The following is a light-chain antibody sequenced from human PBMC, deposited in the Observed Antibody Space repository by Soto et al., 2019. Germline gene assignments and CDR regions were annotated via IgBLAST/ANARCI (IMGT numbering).Light chain of an antibody. Sequence: DVQMTQSPSSLSASVGDRVTITCRASQGISNSLAWYHQIPGKVPKLLIYAASTLQSGVPSRFSGSGSGTDFTLTISSLRPEDVATYYCQRYNSAPWRFGQGTKVEIK. CDR3: QRYNSAPWR. J-gene: IGKJ1*01. V-gene: IGKV1-27*01. CDR1: QGISNS. CDR2: AAS.